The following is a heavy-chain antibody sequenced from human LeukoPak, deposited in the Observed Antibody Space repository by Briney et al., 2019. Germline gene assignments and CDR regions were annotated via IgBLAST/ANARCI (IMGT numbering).Heavy chain of an antibody. CDR2: IRYDGSNK. CDR1: GFTFSSYG. CDR3: ARERSGWFTADAFDI. D-gene: IGHD6-19*01. V-gene: IGHV3-30*02. Sequence: GGSLRLSCAASGFTFSSYGMHWVRQAPGKGLEWVAFIRYDGSNKYYADSVKGRSTISRDNSKNTLYLQMNSLRAEDTAVYYCARERSGWFTADAFDIWGQGTMVTVSS. J-gene: IGHJ3*02.